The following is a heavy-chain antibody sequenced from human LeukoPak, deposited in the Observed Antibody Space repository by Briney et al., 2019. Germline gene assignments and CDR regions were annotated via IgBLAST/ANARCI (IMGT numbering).Heavy chain of an antibody. Sequence: SETLSLTCTVSGGSISSGSYYWSWIRQPAGKGLEWIGRIYTSGSTNYNPSLKSRVTISVDTSKNQFSLKLSSVTAADTAVYYCARATQYYDILTGYYTWGQGTLVTVSS. CDR3: ARATQYYDILTGYYT. CDR2: IYTSGST. D-gene: IGHD3-9*01. J-gene: IGHJ4*02. V-gene: IGHV4-61*02. CDR1: GGSISSGSYY.